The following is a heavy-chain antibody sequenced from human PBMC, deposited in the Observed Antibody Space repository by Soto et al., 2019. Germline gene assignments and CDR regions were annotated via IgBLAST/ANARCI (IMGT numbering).Heavy chain of an antibody. CDR3: ARETYSSSWYLPFDP. J-gene: IGHJ5*02. V-gene: IGHV4-31*03. CDR2: IYYSGST. Sequence: SETLSLTCTVSGGSISSGGYYWSWIRQHPGKGLEWIGYIYYSGSTYYNPSLKSRVTISVDTSKNQFSLKLSSVTAADTAVYYCARETYSSSWYLPFDPWGQGTLVTVSS. CDR1: GGSISSGGYY. D-gene: IGHD6-13*01.